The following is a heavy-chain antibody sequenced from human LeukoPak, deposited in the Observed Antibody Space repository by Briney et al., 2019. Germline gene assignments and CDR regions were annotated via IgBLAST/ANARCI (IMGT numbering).Heavy chain of an antibody. V-gene: IGHV1-46*01. J-gene: IGHJ5*02. D-gene: IGHD1-26*01. CDR2: INPSGGST. CDR1: GYTFTSYG. CDR3: ARVSYRVDWFDP. Sequence: ASVKVSCKTSGYTFTSYGISWVRQAPGQGLEWMGIINPSGGSTSYAQKFQGRVTMTRDTSTSTVYMELSSLRSEDTAVYYCARVSYRVDWFDPWGQGTLVTVSS.